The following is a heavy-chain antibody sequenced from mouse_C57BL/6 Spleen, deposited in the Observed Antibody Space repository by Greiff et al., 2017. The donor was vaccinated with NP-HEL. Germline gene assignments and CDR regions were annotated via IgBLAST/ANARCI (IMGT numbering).Heavy chain of an antibody. J-gene: IGHJ1*03. Sequence: DVKLVESGGGLVKPGGSLKLSCAASGFTFSDYGMPWVRQAPEKGLEWVAYISSGSSTTYYADTVKGRFTISRDNAKNTLFLQMTSLRSEDTAMYYCARTAVDWYFDVWGTGTTVTVSS. V-gene: IGHV5-17*01. CDR2: ISSGSSTT. CDR3: ARTAVDWYFDV. CDR1: GFTFSDYG. D-gene: IGHD1-2*01.